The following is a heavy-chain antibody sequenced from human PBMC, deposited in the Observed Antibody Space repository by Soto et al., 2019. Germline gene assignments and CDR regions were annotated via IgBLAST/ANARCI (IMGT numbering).Heavy chain of an antibody. J-gene: IGHJ3*02. D-gene: IGHD5-12*01. V-gene: IGHV1-3*01. Sequence: ASVKVSCKASGYTFTSYAMRWVRQAPGQRLEWMGWINAGNGNTKYSQKFQGRVTITRDTSASTAYMELSSLRSEDTAVYYCALRWLPNPFHAFDIWGQGTMVTVSS. CDR1: GYTFTSYA. CDR2: INAGNGNT. CDR3: ALRWLPNPFHAFDI.